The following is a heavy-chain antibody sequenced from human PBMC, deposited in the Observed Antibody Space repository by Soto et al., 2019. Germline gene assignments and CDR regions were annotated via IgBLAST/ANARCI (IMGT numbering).Heavy chain of an antibody. J-gene: IGHJ3*01. CDR2: IYSGGTT. D-gene: IGHD4-17*01. V-gene: IGHV3-66*01. Sequence: ELQLVESGGGLVQPGGSLRLSCAASGFRVRINYVNLVRQAPGKGLEWASVIYSGGTTHYADSVKGRFTISRDTSKNTLYLQMNSLRVKDTAVYYGAGDSTDVDLVDAFDVWGQGTMVTVSS. CDR1: GFRVRINY. CDR3: AGDSTDVDLVDAFDV.